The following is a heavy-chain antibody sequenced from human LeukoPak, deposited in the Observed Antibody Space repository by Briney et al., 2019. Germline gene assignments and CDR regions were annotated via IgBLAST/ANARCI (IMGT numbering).Heavy chain of an antibody. CDR2: IKSKTDGGTT. CDR3: ARGLVHDTSGYYSDY. V-gene: IGHV3-15*01. CDR1: GFTFSNAW. J-gene: IGHJ4*02. D-gene: IGHD3-22*01. Sequence: GGSLRLSCAASGFTFSNAWMSWVRQAPGKGLEWVGRIKSKTDGGTTDYAAPVKGRFTISRDDSKNTLYLQMNSLKTEDTAVYYCARGLVHDTSGYYSDYWGQGTLVTVSS.